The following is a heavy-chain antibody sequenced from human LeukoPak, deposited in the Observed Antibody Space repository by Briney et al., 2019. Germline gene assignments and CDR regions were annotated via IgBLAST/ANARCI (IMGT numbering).Heavy chain of an antibody. V-gene: IGHV3-53*01. CDR1: GFTVSSNY. CDR3: ARGGARQQLVENYFDH. CDR2: LYRGGST. Sequence: GGSLRLSCAASGFTVSSNYMNWVRQAPGKGLEWVSVLYRGGSTYYADSVKGRFTISRDTSKNTVYLQMNSLRAEDTAVYYCARGGARQQLVENYFDHWGQGTLVIVSS. J-gene: IGHJ4*02. D-gene: IGHD6-13*01.